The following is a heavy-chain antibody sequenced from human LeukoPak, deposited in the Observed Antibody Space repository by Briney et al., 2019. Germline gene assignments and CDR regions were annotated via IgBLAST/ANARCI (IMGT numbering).Heavy chain of an antibody. D-gene: IGHD6-19*01. CDR3: ARDTLDSSGWYFFDY. CDR2: IYSGGST. V-gene: IGHV3-66*01. CDR1: GFTVSSNY. J-gene: IGHJ4*02. Sequence: GGSLTLSCAASGFTVSSNYMSWVRQAPGEGLGWVSVIYSGGSTYYAASVKGRFTISRDNSKNTLYLQMNSLRAEDTAVYYCARDTLDSSGWYFFDYWGQGALVTVSS.